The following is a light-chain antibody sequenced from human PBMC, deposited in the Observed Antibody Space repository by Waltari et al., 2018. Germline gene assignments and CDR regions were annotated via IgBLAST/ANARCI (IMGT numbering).Light chain of an antibody. V-gene: IGKV3-20*01. Sequence: RASQSLTKRYLAWYQQKPGQAPRLLIYGASSRAAGIPDRFSGSGSGTDVTLTISRLEPEDFAVYYCQQYGSSVLYTFGQGTKLEIK. J-gene: IGKJ2*01. CDR2: GAS. CDR1: QSLTKRY. CDR3: QQYGSSVLYT.